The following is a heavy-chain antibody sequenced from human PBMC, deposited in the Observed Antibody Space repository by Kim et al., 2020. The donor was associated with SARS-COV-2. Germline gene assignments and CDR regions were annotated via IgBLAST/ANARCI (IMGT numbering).Heavy chain of an antibody. CDR2: IKSKTDGGTT. CDR1: GFTFSNAW. CDR3: TTAHRGSYSYYFDY. Sequence: GGSLRLSCAASGFTFSNAWMSWVRQAPGKGLEWVGRIKSKTDGGTTDYAAPVKGRFTISRDDSKNTLYLQMNSLKTEDTAVYYCTTAHRGSYSYYFDYWGQGTLVTVSS. V-gene: IGHV3-15*01. J-gene: IGHJ4*02. D-gene: IGHD1-26*01.